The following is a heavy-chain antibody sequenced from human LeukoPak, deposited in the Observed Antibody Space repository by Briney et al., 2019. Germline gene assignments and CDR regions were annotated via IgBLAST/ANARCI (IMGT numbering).Heavy chain of an antibody. V-gene: IGHV3-21*06. J-gene: IGHJ6*03. CDR3: TRVEETATTAAIIRKYSYYYYYMDV. CDR1: GFTFNTYS. Sequence: GGSLRLSCEASGFTFNTYSMNWARQAPGKGLEWVSSIDSSGGYMFYADSVKGRFIISRDNAKDSLYLQMNSLRVEDTAVYYCTRVEETATTAAIIRKYSYYYYYMDVWGKGNTVTVSS. CDR2: IDSSGGYM. D-gene: IGHD4-11*01.